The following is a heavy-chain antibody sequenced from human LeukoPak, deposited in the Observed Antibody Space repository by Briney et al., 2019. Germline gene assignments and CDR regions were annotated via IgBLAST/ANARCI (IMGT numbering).Heavy chain of an antibody. CDR3: ARDPKQSGPAFDI. D-gene: IGHD3-3*01. CDR1: GFTFSDYY. V-gene: IGHV3-11*01. J-gene: IGHJ3*02. CDR2: ISSSGSTI. Sequence: PGGSLRLSCAASGFTFSDYYMSWLRQAPGKGLEWVSYISSSGSTIYYADSVKGRFTISRDNAKNPLYLQMNSLRAEDTAVYYCARDPKQSGPAFDIWGQGTMVTVSS.